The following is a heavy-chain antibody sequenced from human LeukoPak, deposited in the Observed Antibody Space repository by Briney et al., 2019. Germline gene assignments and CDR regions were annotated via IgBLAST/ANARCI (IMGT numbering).Heavy chain of an antibody. D-gene: IGHD4-17*01. CDR1: GGSISSGDYY. V-gene: IGHV4-30-4*08. CDR3: ALTPYGDYEGAFDI. J-gene: IGHJ3*02. Sequence: SETLSLTCTVSGGSISSGDYYWSWIRQPPGKGLEWIGYIYYSGSTYYNPSLKSRVTISVDTSKNQFSLKLSSVTAADTAVYYCALTPYGDYEGAFDIWGQGTMVTVSS. CDR2: IYYSGST.